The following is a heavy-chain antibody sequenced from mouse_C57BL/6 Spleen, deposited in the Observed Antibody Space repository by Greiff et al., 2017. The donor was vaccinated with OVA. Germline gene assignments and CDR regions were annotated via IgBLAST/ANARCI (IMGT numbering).Heavy chain of an antibody. V-gene: IGHV1-82*01. Sequence: QVQLQQSGPELVKPGASVKISCKASGYAFSSSWMNWVKQRPGKGLEWIGRIYPGDGDTNYNGKFKGKATLTADKSSSTAYMQLSSLTSEDSAVYYCAGKVYYFDYWGQGTTLTVSS. J-gene: IGHJ2*01. CDR2: IYPGDGDT. CDR1: GYAFSSSW. CDR3: AGKVYYFDY.